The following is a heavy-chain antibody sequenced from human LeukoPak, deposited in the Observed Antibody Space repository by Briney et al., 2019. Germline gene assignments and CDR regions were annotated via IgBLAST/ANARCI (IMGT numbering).Heavy chain of an antibody. CDR2: IAPASGGT. V-gene: IGHV1-2*02. J-gene: IGHJ4*02. CDR3: YRGRRHCTTTSCRESLTDY. Sequence: ASVKVSCKASGYTFTDYYLHWVRQAPGQGLEWMAWIAPASGGTEYSQKFQGRVTMTRDTSTSTAYMDVSSLRSDDTAVYYRYRGRRHCTTTSCRESLTDYWGQGTLVTVTS. D-gene: IGHD4/OR15-4a*01. CDR1: GYTFTDYY.